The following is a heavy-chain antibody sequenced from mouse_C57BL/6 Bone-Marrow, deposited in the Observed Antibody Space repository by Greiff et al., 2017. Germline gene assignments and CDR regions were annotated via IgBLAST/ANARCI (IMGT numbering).Heavy chain of an antibody. V-gene: IGHV1-76*01. J-gene: IGHJ2*01. CDR2: IYPGRGNT. CDR1: GYTFTDYY. D-gene: IGHD1-1*01. Sequence: QVQLQQSGAELVRPGASVKLSCKASGYTFTDYYINWVKQRPGQGLEWIARIYPGRGNTYYNEKFKGKATLTAEKSSSTAYMQLSSLTSEDSAVYFCARSDYGSSYVDYWGQGTTLTVSS. CDR3: ARSDYGSSYVDY.